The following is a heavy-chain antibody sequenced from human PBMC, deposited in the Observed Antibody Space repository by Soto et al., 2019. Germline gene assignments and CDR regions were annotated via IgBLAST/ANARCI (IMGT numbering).Heavy chain of an antibody. CDR3: ARSLLQGDF. CDR1: GYTFIHYY. Sequence: QVQLVQSGAEVKKPGASVKVSCKASGYTFIHYYIHWVRQAPGQGLEWMAIINPNGGSTNYAQKVRGTVTVTSDTSTTTVSMELNSLGSDDTAVYFCARSLLQGDFWGQGTLVTVSS. J-gene: IGHJ4*02. V-gene: IGHV1-46*01. CDR2: INPNGGST. D-gene: IGHD2-21*01.